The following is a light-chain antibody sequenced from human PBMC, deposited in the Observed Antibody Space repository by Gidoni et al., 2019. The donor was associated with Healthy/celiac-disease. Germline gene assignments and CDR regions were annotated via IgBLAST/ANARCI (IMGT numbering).Light chain of an antibody. CDR2: AAS. J-gene: IGKJ2*01. CDR1: QSISSY. CDR3: QQSYSTPYT. V-gene: IGKV1-39*01. Sequence: IEMTQSPSSLSASVGDRVTITGRAIQSISSYLNWYQQKQGKAPKLLIYAASSLQSGVPSRFSGSGSGTDFTLTISSLQPEDVATYYCQQSYSTPYTFGQGTKLEIK.